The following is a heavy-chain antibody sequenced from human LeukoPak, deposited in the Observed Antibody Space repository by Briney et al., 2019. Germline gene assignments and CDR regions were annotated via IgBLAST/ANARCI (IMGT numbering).Heavy chain of an antibody. D-gene: IGHD5-24*01. J-gene: IGHJ4*02. V-gene: IGHV4-38-2*01. CDR2: IYHSGST. CDR3: ARRFDDGNFDY. Sequence: PSETLSLTCAVSGYSISSGCYWGWIRQPPGKGLEWIGSIYHSGSTYYNPSLKSRVTVSVDTSKNQFSLKLSSVTAADTAVYYCARRFDDGNFDYWGQGTLVTVSS. CDR1: GYSISSGCY.